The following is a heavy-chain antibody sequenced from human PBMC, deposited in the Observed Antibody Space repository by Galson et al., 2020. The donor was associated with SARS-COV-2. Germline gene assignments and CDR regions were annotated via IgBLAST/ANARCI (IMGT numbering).Heavy chain of an antibody. CDR1: GGSISSSSYY. CDR2: IYHSGST. V-gene: IGHV4-39*01. CDR3: VRHNRGGGYSYAPVLEFDY. D-gene: IGHD5-18*01. J-gene: IGHJ4*02. Sequence: ASETLSLTCTVSGGSISSSSYYWGWIRQPPGKGLEWIGSIYHSGSTYYNPSLKSRVTISVDTSKNHFSLRLRSVTAADTAVYYCVRHNRGGGYSYAPVLEFDYWGQGTLVTVSS.